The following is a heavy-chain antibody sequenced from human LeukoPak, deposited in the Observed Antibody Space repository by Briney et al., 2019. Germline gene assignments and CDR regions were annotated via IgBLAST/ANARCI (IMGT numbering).Heavy chain of an antibody. CDR2: ISSSSSYI. J-gene: IGHJ4*02. D-gene: IGHD3-22*01. CDR1: GFTFSSYA. Sequence: GGSLRLSCAASGFTFSSYAMSWVRQAPGKGLEWVSSISSSSSYIYYADSVKGRFTISRDNAKNSLYLQMNSLRAEDTAVYYCARVKLAGKYYDSWGQGTLVTVSS. CDR3: ARVKLAGKYYDS. V-gene: IGHV3-21*01.